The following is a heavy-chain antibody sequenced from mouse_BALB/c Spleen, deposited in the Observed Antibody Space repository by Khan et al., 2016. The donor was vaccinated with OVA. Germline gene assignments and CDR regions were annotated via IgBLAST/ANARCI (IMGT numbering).Heavy chain of an antibody. CDR2: TSSGGDYT. J-gene: IGHJ3*01. CDR3: PRHNYGPFAC. CDR1: GFTFSTYA. Sequence: EVELVESGGGLVKPGGPLKLSCAASGFTFSTYAMSWVRQTPEKRLEWVATTSSGGDYTYYPDSVKGRFTISRDNAKNTLYLQMNSLRSGAPAMDNCPRHNYGPFACWGQGSLFTVST. D-gene: IGHD1-1*01. V-gene: IGHV5-9-3*01.